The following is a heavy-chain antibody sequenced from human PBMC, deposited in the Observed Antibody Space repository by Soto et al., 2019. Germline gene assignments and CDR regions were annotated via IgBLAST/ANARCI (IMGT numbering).Heavy chain of an antibody. Sequence: GGSLRLSCTGSGFTFGAYNMSWVRQAPGKGLEWVGSIRSTADGAPTYVAASVKGRSTISRDDSNGTAYLQMNSLKTEDAAVYYCTRIKEWLIRRLFRYYGMDVWGQGTTVTVSS. J-gene: IGHJ6*02. CDR2: IRSTADGAPT. V-gene: IGHV3-49*04. D-gene: IGHD6-19*01. CDR1: GFTFGAYN. CDR3: TRIKEWLIRRLFRYYGMDV.